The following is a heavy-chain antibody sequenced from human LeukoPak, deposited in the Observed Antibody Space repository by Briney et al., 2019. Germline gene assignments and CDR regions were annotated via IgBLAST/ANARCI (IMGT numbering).Heavy chain of an antibody. Sequence: GGSLRLSCAASGXTFSSYSMNWVRQAPGKGREWVSSISSSSSYIYYADSVKGRFTISRDNAKNSLYLQMNSLRAEDTAVYYCGEDQKKQWRVGNYGGQGTLVTVSS. V-gene: IGHV3-21*01. CDR2: ISSSSSYI. CDR3: GEDQKKQWRVGNY. J-gene: IGHJ4*02. CDR1: GXTFSSYS. D-gene: IGHD6-19*01.